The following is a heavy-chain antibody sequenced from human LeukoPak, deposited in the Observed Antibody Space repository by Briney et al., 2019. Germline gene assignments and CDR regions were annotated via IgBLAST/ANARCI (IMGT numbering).Heavy chain of an antibody. V-gene: IGHV3-74*01. Sequence: GGSLRLSCAVSGFTLSAHWMHWVRQAPGKGLVWVSRMNSDGSGISYADSAKGRFTISRDNAKNTLYLQMNSLRVEDTAVYLCVREDPRTGYWFFDLWGRGTLVTVSS. J-gene: IGHJ2*01. CDR3: VREDPRTGYWFFDL. CDR1: GFTLSAHW. CDR2: MNSDGSGI.